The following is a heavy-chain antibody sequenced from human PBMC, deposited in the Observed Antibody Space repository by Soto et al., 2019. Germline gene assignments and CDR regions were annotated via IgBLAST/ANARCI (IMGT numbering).Heavy chain of an antibody. V-gene: IGHV3-30-3*01. Sequence: GGSLRLSCAASGFTFSSYAMHWVRQAPGKGLEWVAVISYDGSNKYYADSVKGRFTISRDNSKNTLYLQMNSLRAEDTAVYYCARAFGLGMLDALDIWRQAPMVT. D-gene: IGHD3-3*01. J-gene: IGHJ3*02. CDR1: GFTFSSYA. CDR2: ISYDGSNK. CDR3: ARAFGLGMLDALDI.